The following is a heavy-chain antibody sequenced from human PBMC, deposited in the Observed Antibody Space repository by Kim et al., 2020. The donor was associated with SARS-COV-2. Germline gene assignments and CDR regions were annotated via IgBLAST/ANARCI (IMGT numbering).Heavy chain of an antibody. J-gene: IGHJ5*02. CDR3: ARATSFNWFDP. CDR2: INTDGTST. CDR1: GFTFSSYW. V-gene: IGHV3-74*01. Sequence: GGSLRLSCAASGFTFSSYWMHWVRQVPGKGLVWVSRINTDGTSTTYAASVKGRFTISRDNAKNTLYLQMNSLRAEDMAVYYCARATSFNWFDPWGQGTLVTVSS.